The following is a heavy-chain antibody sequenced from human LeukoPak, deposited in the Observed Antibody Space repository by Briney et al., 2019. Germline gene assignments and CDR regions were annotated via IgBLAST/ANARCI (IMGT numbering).Heavy chain of an antibody. CDR3: VFGSPFDY. J-gene: IGHJ4*02. Sequence: PGGSLRLSCAASGFTFSSYSMNWVRQAPGKGLEWVSYISSSSRSKYYADSVKGRFTISRDNVNKSLSLQVHSLRDEDTAVYYCVFGSPFDYRGQGTLVTVSS. D-gene: IGHD3-16*01. V-gene: IGHV3-48*02. CDR2: ISSSSRSK. CDR1: GFTFSSYS.